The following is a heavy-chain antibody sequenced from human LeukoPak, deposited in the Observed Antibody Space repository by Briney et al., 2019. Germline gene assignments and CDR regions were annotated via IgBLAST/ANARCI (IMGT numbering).Heavy chain of an antibody. CDR1: GFTFSSYW. D-gene: IGHD3-10*01. V-gene: IGHV3-7*01. CDR2: IKQDGSEK. Sequence: GGSLRLSCAASGFTFSSYWMSWVRQAPGRGLEWVANIKQDGSEKYYVDSVKGRFTISRDNAKNSLYLQMNSLRAEDTAVYYCARDRPRYYYGSGSDYWGQGTLVTVSS. J-gene: IGHJ4*02. CDR3: ARDRPRYYYGSGSDY.